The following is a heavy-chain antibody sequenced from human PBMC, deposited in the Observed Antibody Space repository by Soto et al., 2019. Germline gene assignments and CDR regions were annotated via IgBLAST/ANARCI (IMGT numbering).Heavy chain of an antibody. D-gene: IGHD3-3*02. CDR1: GGSFSGYY. CDR3: SRLLAWEAVP. V-gene: IGHV4-34*01. CDR2: INHSGST. J-gene: IGHJ5*02. Sequence: QVQLQQWGAGLLKPSETLSLTCAVYGGSFSGYYWSWIRQPPGKGLEWIGEINHSGSTNYNPSLTSRFTIAVDTSKNQFSLKLSSVTAEDTAVYYCSRLLAWEAVPWGQGTLVTVSS.